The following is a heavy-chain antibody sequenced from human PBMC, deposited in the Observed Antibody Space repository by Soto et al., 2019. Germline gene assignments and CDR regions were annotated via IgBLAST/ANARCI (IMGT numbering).Heavy chain of an antibody. D-gene: IGHD2-15*01. J-gene: IGHJ3*02. CDR3: ARDREMVVAATFYRDAFDI. CDR1: GFTFSSYA. Sequence: PGGSLRLSCAASGFTFSSYAMSWVRQAPGKGLEWVSAISGSGGSTYYADSVKGRFTISRDNSKNTLYLQMNSLRAEDTAVYYCARDREMVVAATFYRDAFDIWGQGTMVTVSS. CDR2: ISGSGGST. V-gene: IGHV3-23*01.